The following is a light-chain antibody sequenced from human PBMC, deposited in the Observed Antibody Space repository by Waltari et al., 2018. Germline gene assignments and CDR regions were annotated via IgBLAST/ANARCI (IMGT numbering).Light chain of an antibody. CDR1: QSISSW. J-gene: IGKJ1*01. Sequence: DIQMTQSPSTLSASVGDRVTITCRASQSISSWLAWYQQKTGKAPKLLIYKASSLESGVPSRFSGSGSGTEFTLTIISLEPDDFATYYCQEYSSYLWTFGQGTKVEIK. CDR3: QEYSSYLWT. CDR2: KAS. V-gene: IGKV1-5*03.